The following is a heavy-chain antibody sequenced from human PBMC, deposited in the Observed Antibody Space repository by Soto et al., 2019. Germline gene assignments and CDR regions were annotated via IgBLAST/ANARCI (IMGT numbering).Heavy chain of an antibody. V-gene: IGHV3-21*01. J-gene: IGHJ3*01. Sequence: GGSLRLSCAASGFTFRSYSMNWVRQAPGKGLEWVSVISSSSSYIYYADPVKGRFTISRDDAENSLDLQMNSLRAEDTAVYYCARAKAAGGTRGAIDLWGQGTMVTVSS. CDR3: ARAKAAGGTRGAIDL. D-gene: IGHD6-13*01. CDR1: GFTFRSYS. CDR2: ISSSSSYI.